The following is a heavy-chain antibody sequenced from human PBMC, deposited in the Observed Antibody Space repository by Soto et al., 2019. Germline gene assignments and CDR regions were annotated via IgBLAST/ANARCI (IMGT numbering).Heavy chain of an antibody. CDR3: TRTFDYYGMDV. V-gene: IGHV4-38-2*01. D-gene: IGHD3-3*01. CDR1: GYSMTSGYY. Sequence: TLSLPCAVSGYSMTSGYYWGWVRQPPGKGPEWLGSIYHGGSIYYNPSLKSRVTISLDTSKNHFSLDLTSVTAADTAVYYCTRTFDYYGMDVWGQGTTVTVSS. CDR2: IYHGGSI. J-gene: IGHJ6*02.